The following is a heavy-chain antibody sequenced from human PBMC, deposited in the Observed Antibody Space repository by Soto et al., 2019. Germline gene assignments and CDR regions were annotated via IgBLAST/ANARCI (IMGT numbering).Heavy chain of an antibody. CDR1: GGSISSGGYY. J-gene: IGHJ5*02. CDR3: AREVVRGVRWFDP. Sequence: QVQLQESGPGLVKPSQTLSLTCTVSGGSISSGGYYWSWIRQHPGKGLEWIGYIYYSGSTYYNPSLKSRVTISVDTSKNQFSLKLSSVTAADTAVYYCAREVVRGVRWFDPWGQGTLFTVSS. D-gene: IGHD3-10*01. CDR2: IYYSGST. V-gene: IGHV4-31*03.